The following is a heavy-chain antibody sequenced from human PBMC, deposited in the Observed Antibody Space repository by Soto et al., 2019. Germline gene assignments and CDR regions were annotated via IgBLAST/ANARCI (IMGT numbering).Heavy chain of an antibody. J-gene: IGHJ6*02. Sequence: PSETLSLTCAVYGGSFSGYDWSWIRQPPGKGLEWIGEINHSGSTNYNPSLKSRVTISVDTSKNQFSLKLSSVTAADTAVYYCAGTSYGDIGYYYGMDVWGQGTTVTVSS. V-gene: IGHV4-34*01. CDR3: AGTSYGDIGYYYGMDV. D-gene: IGHD4-17*01. CDR2: INHSGST. CDR1: GGSFSGYD.